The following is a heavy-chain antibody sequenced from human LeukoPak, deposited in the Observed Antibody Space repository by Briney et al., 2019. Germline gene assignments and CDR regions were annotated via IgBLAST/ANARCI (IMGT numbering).Heavy chain of an antibody. CDR2: TYYRSKWNN. CDR1: GDSVSGNSAVA. J-gene: IGHJ3*02. Sequence: SQTLSLTCAISGDSVSGNSAVAWNWLRQSPSRGLEWLGRTYYRSKWNNDYAVSVKSRITINPDTSKNQFSLHLNSVTPEDTAVYYCAKDPLGIAVADDAFDIWGQGTMVTVSS. V-gene: IGHV6-1*01. CDR3: AKDPLGIAVADDAFDI. D-gene: IGHD6-19*01.